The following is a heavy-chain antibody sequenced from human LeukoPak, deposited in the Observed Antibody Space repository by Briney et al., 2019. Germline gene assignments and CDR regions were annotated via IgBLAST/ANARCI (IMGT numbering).Heavy chain of an antibody. D-gene: IGHD2-15*01. CDR2: INQDGSEK. J-gene: IGHJ4*02. CDR1: GFTFSNYW. CDR3: ATYRASHFSGDSFYPAY. Sequence: PGGSLRLSCAASGFTFSNYWMSWVRQAPGIGLEWVANINQDGSEKYYVDSVKGRFTISRDNAKDSLYLQMNSLRAGDTAVYYCATYRASHFSGDSFYPAYWGQGTLVTVSS. V-gene: IGHV3-7*05.